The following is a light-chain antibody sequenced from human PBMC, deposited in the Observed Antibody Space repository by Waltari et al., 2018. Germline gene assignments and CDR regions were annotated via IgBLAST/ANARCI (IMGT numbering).Light chain of an antibody. CDR2: DVD. CDR3: SSYTNRSTVI. V-gene: IGLV2-14*03. CDR1: SSDVGAYNY. Sequence: QSTLTQPASVSGSPGQSITISCTGSSSDVGAYNYASWYKQYPNKAPKLMIYDVDNRPSGISNRFSGSKSGNTASLTISGLQAEDESVFYCSSYTNRSTVIFGGGTKLTVL. J-gene: IGLJ2*01.